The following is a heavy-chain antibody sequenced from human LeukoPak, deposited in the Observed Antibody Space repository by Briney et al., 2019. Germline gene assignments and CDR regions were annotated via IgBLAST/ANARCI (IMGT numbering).Heavy chain of an antibody. CDR2: IYSGGST. J-gene: IGHJ3*02. D-gene: IGHD3-22*01. CDR3: ARAVMGYDSSGYYLGDAFDI. Sequence: PGGSLRLSCAASGFTVSSNYMSWVRQAPGKGLEWVSVIYSGGSTYYADSVKGRFTISRDNSKNTLYLQMNSLRAEDTAVYYCARAVMGYDSSGYYLGDAFDIWGQGTMVTVSS. V-gene: IGHV3-66*01. CDR1: GFTVSSNY.